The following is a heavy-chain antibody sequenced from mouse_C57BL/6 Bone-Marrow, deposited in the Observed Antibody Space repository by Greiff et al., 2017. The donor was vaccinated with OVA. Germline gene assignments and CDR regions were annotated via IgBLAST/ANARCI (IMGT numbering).Heavy chain of an antibody. D-gene: IGHD1-1*01. CDR2: IWWDDDK. CDR3: ARIDITTVVAGDYFDY. V-gene: IGHV8-8*01. J-gene: IGHJ2*01. Sequence: QVQLKESGPGILQPSQTLSLTCSFSGFSLSTFGMGVGWIRQPSGKGLEWLAHIWWDDDKYYNPALKSRLTISKDTSKNQVFLKIANVDTADTATYYCARIDITTVVAGDYFDYWGQGTTLTVSS. CDR1: GFSLSTFGMG.